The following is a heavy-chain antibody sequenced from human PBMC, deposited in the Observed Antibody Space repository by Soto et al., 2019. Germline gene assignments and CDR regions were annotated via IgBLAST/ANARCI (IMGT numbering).Heavy chain of an antibody. J-gene: IGHJ6*02. V-gene: IGHV1-2*02. CDR2: INPYTGGT. CDR3: ATQFHHCGGDCYRGPYFGMDV. Sequence: QVQLVQSGSEVKEPGASVKVSCKASGYTFTGYYVLWVRQAPGQGPECMGGINPYTGGTNYAHKFQGRVTMTRDTSISKAYMALSKLISDDTAVYYCATQFHHCGGDCYRGPYFGMDVWGQGTTVTVSS. D-gene: IGHD2-21*02. CDR1: GYTFTGYY.